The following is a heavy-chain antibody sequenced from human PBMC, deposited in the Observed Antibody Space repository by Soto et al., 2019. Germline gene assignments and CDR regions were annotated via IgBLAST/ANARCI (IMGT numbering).Heavy chain of an antibody. CDR3: AKPSGSYFWTIEPYYFDY. V-gene: IGHV3-23*01. D-gene: IGHD1-26*01. CDR1: GFTFSSYA. J-gene: IGHJ4*02. Sequence: GGSLRLSCAASGFTFSSYAMSWVRQAPGKGLEWVSAISGSGGSTYYADSVKGRFTISRDNSKNTLYLQMNSLRAEDTAVYYCAKPSGSYFWTIEPYYFDYWGQGTLVTVSS. CDR2: ISGSGGST.